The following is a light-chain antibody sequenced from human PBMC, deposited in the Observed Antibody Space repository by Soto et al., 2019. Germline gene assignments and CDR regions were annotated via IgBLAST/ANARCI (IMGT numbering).Light chain of an antibody. CDR2: DVS. CDR1: SSDVGGYDY. Sequence: QSVLTQPASVSGPPGQSIAISCSGTSSDVGGYDYVSWYQQHPGKAPKLMIYDVSNRPSGISTRFSASKSGNTASLTISGLQAEDEADYYCSSYTRSGSYVFGTGTKLTVL. V-gene: IGLV2-14*01. J-gene: IGLJ1*01. CDR3: SSYTRSGSYV.